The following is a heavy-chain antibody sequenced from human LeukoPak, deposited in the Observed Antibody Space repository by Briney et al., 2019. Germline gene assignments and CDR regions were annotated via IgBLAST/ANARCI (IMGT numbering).Heavy chain of an antibody. V-gene: IGHV4-39*07. CDR1: GGSISSSSYY. CDR2: IYYSGST. Sequence: SETLSLTCTVSGGSISSSSYYWGWIRQPPGKGLEWIGGIYYSGSTYYNPSLKSRVTISVDTSKNQFSLKLSSVTAADTAVYYCARDPLTSSWSFFDYWGQGTLVTVSS. CDR3: ARDPLTSSWSFFDY. J-gene: IGHJ4*02. D-gene: IGHD6-13*01.